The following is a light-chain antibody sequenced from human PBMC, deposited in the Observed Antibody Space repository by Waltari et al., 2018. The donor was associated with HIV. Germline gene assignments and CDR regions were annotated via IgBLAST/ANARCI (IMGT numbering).Light chain of an antibody. CDR2: AVS. CDR3: SSFASQGSPM. J-gene: IGLJ3*02. CDR1: RHAVDFYNF. Sequence: QSPLHQPASVSASPGPSTTISCTGVRHAVDFYNFVSWYQQHPGKAPQLIIYAVSSRPSGISSRFVGSKSGVTASLTISGLQAEDEAVYFCSSFASQGSPMFGGGTKLTVL. V-gene: IGLV2-14*03.